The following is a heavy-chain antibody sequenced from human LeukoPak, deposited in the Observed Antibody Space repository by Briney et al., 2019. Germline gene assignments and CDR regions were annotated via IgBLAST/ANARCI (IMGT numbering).Heavy chain of an antibody. CDR2: ISSGGNT. Sequence: GGSLRLSCAASGFIVSSNYMSWVHQAPGKGLEWVSVISSGGNTYYADSVKGRFTTSRDISKNTLYLQMNGLRAEDTAVYYCARDPDYDSSGYYFDYWGQGTLVTVSS. CDR1: GFIVSSNY. CDR3: ARDPDYDSSGYYFDY. J-gene: IGHJ4*02. D-gene: IGHD3-22*01. V-gene: IGHV3-53*01.